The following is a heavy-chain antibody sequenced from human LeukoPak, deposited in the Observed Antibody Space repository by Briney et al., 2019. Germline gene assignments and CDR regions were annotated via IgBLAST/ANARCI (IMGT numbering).Heavy chain of an antibody. D-gene: IGHD1-26*01. J-gene: IGHJ4*02. CDR1: GGSISNIIYY. V-gene: IGHV4-39*01. CDR3: ARRMGALDF. Sequence: PSETLSLTCSGSGGSISNIIYYWAWVRLPPGKGLEWIGSIHFSGSTYYNPSLKSRVTISAGTSKNQFSLRLNFVTAADTAVYYCARRMGALDFWGQGALVTVSS. CDR2: IHFSGST.